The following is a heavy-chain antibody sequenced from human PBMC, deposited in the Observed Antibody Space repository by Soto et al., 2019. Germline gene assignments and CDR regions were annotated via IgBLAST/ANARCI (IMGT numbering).Heavy chain of an antibody. CDR3: ARDGYSYGYYYYGMDV. J-gene: IGHJ6*02. CDR1: GYTFTSYG. CDR2: ISAYNGNT. D-gene: IGHD5-18*01. V-gene: IGHV1-18*04. Sequence: ASVKVSCKASGYTFTSYGISWVRQAPGQGLEWMGWISAYNGNTNYAQKLQGRVTMTTDTSTSTAYMELRSLRSDDTAVYYCARDGYSYGYYYYGMDVWGQGTTVTVSS.